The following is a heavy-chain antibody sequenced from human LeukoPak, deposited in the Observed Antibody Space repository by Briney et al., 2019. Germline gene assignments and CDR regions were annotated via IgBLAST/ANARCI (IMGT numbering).Heavy chain of an antibody. CDR3: VRDIEVAGSGIFVY. CDR2: TYYRSKSHN. CDR1: GDSVSSNSAA. Sequence: SQTLSLTCAISGDSVSSNSAAWNWIRQAPSIGLEWLGRTYYRSKSHNDYAISGKTRITSNPDTPKNQLSLHLNAVTPEDTALYYCVRDIEVAGSGIFVYWGEGTLVTVSS. D-gene: IGHD6-19*01. J-gene: IGHJ4*02. V-gene: IGHV6-1*01.